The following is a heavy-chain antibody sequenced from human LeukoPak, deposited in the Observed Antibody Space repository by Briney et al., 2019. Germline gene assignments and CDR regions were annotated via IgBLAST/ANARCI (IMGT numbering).Heavy chain of an antibody. CDR1: GGSVRSPDSY. Sequence: SETLSLTCIVSGGSVRSPDSYWSWIRQPPGKGLEWIGNVYYTGTTSYNSSLKSRVTISVDTSKNQFSLEVTSVTAADTAVYYCAKNTSSSPWFDPWGQGTLVTVSS. V-gene: IGHV4-61*08. J-gene: IGHJ5*02. CDR2: VYYTGTT. D-gene: IGHD6-6*01. CDR3: AKNTSSSPWFDP.